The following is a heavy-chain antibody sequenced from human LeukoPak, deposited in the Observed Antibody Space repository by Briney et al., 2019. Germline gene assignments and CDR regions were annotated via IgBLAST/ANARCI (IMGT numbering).Heavy chain of an antibody. J-gene: IGHJ6*02. CDR2: LSGSGGST. V-gene: IGHV3-23*01. CDR3: AKDRSYGMDV. Sequence: GGSLRLSCAASGFTFSSYAMSWVRQAPGKGLEWVSALSGSGGSTYYADSVNGRFTISRDNFKNTLYLQMNSLRAEDTAVYYCAKDRSYGMDVWGQGTTVTVSS. CDR1: GFTFSSYA.